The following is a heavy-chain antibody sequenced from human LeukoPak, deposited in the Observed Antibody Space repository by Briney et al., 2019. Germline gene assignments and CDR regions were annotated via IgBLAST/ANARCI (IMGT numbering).Heavy chain of an antibody. J-gene: IGHJ4*02. Sequence: GGSLRLSCAASGFTVSSNYMSWVRQAPGKGLEWVSAISISGSKTYYADSVKGRFTISRDNSKNTLYLQMNSLRAEDTAVYYCANEIRPNDYWGQGTQVTVSS. V-gene: IGHV3-23*01. D-gene: IGHD4-17*01. CDR2: ISISGSKT. CDR3: ANEIRPNDY. CDR1: GFTVSSNY.